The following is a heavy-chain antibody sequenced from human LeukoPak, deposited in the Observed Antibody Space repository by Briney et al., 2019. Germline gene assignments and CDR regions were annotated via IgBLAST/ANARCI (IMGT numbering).Heavy chain of an antibody. D-gene: IGHD5-24*01. CDR2: ISWNSGSI. CDR3: AKDLFPGPIPHARRALGG. V-gene: IGHV3-9*01. CDR1: GFTFDDYA. J-gene: IGHJ4*02. Sequence: GGSLRLSCAASGFTFDDYAMHWVRQAPGKGLEWVSGISWNSGSIGYADSVKGRFTISRDNAKNSLYLQMNSLRAEDTALYYCAKDLFPGPIPHARRALGGWGQGTLVTVSS.